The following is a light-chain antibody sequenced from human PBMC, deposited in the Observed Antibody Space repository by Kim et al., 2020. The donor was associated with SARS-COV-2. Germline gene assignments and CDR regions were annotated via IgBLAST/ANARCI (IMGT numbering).Light chain of an antibody. J-gene: IGKJ4*01. CDR2: KTS. CDR3: QQYNSYST. Sequence: SASVDNRVTITCRPSQSISNWLAWYQQKPGKAPKLLIYKTSTLESGVPSRFSGSGSETEFTLTISTLQPDDFATYYCQQYNSYSTFGGGTKVDIK. CDR1: QSISNW. V-gene: IGKV1-5*03.